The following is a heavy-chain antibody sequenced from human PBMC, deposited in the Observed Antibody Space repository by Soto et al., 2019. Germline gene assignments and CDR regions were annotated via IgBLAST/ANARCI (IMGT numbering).Heavy chain of an antibody. CDR3: ARRTTINWFDP. D-gene: IGHD1-1*01. CDR1: GGSFSGYY. CDR2: INHSGST. Sequence: QVQLQQWGAGLLKPSETLSLTCAVYGGSFSGYYCSWIRQPPGKGLGWIGEINHSGSTNYNPSLKRRVTISVVTSKNQVSLKLSSVTAADTAVYYCARRTTINWFDPWGQGILVAVSS. J-gene: IGHJ5*02. V-gene: IGHV4-34*01.